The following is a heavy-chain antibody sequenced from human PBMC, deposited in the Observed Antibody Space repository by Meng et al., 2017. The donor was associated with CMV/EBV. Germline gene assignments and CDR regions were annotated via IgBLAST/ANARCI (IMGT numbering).Heavy chain of an antibody. D-gene: IGHD6-6*01. CDR1: GGTFSNYA. CDR2: IIPIFGAA. Sequence: CKASGGTFSNYAISWVRQAPGRGLEWMGGIIPIFGAATYERKFQGRVTITTDESTSTAYMELSSLRSEDTAVYYCAIAARPHWDYFDYWGQGTLVTVSS. V-gene: IGHV1-69*05. CDR3: AIAARPHWDYFDY. J-gene: IGHJ4*02.